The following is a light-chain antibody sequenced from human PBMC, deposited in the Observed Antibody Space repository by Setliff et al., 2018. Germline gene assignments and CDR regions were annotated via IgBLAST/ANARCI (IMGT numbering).Light chain of an antibody. J-gene: IGLJ1*01. V-gene: IGLV2-14*03. CDR1: SSDVGGYNY. CDR2: DVS. CDR3: SSYTSSSTQV. Sequence: QSAMTQPASVSGSPGQSITISCTGTSSDVGGYNYVSCYQQHPGKAPKLMIYDVSNRPSGVSNRFSGPKSGNTASLTISGLQAEDEADYYCSSYTSSSTQVFGTGTKVTVL.